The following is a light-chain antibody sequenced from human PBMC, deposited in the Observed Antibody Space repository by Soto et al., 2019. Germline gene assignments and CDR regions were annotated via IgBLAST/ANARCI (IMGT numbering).Light chain of an antibody. CDR3: QQDNDWPT. J-gene: IGKJ1*01. CDR2: GAS. CDR1: QSVSSN. Sequence: EIVMKQSPATLSVSLGESATLSCRASQSVSSNLAWYQLKPGQAPRLLIYGASTRATGIPARFSGSGSGKEFTLTISSLQSEDFAVYYCQQDNDWPTFGQGTKVDIK. V-gene: IGKV3-15*01.